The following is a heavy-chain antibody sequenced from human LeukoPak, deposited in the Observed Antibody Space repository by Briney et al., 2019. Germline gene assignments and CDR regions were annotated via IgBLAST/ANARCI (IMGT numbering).Heavy chain of an antibody. CDR2: MNPNTGNT. Sequence: ASVRVSCKASGYTFSDHDVNWVRQAPGQGLEWMGWMNPNTGNTGYAQNLQGRVTMTRTNSITTAYMELRSLRSDDTAVYYCAREDSSGSRGFDYWGQGTLVTVSS. CDR1: GYTFSDHD. CDR3: AREDSSGSRGFDY. J-gene: IGHJ4*02. V-gene: IGHV1-8*01. D-gene: IGHD6-19*01.